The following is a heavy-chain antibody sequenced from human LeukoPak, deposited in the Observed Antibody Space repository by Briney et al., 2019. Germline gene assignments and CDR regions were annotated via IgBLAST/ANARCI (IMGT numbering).Heavy chain of an antibody. CDR1: GGSISSGGYS. V-gene: IGHV4-30-2*01. Sequence: PSETLSLTCAVPGGSISSGGYSWSWIRQPPGKGLEWIGYIYHSGSTYYNPSLKSRVTISVDRSKNQFSLKLSSVTAADTAVYYCARAIFGVVNPWFDPWGQGTLVTVSS. CDR2: IYHSGST. CDR3: ARAIFGVVNPWFDP. D-gene: IGHD3-3*01. J-gene: IGHJ5*02.